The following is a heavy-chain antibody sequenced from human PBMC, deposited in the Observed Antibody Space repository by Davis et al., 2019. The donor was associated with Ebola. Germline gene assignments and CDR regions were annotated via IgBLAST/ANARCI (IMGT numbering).Heavy chain of an antibody. CDR3: ARNVYYYGSGSYSEGFDY. Sequence: AASVKVSCKASGYTFTSYYMHWVRQAPGQGLEWMGIINPSGGSTSYAQKFQGRVTMTRDTSTSTVYMELSSLRAEDTAVYYCARNVYYYGSGSYSEGFDYWGQGTLVTVSS. D-gene: IGHD3-10*01. CDR1: GYTFTSYY. J-gene: IGHJ4*02. CDR2: INPSGGST. V-gene: IGHV1-46*01.